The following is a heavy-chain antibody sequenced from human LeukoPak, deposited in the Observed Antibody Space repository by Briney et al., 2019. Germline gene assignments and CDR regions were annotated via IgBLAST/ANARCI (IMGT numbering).Heavy chain of an antibody. D-gene: IGHD6-19*01. CDR2: ISSSSSYI. V-gene: IGHV3-21*01. CDR3: ARDGAASGWYVPVVDY. Sequence: GGSLRLSCAASGFTFSSYSTNWVRQAPGKGLEWVSSISSSSSYIYYADSVKGRFTISRDNAKNSLYLQMNSLRAEDTAVYYCARDGAASGWYVPVVDYWGQGTLVTVSS. J-gene: IGHJ4*02. CDR1: GFTFSSYS.